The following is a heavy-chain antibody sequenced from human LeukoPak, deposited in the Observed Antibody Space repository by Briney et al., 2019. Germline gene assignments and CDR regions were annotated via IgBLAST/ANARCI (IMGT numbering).Heavy chain of an antibody. CDR2: IYHSGST. D-gene: IGHD3-22*01. CDR1: GYSISSGYY. V-gene: IGHV4-38-2*02. Sequence: ASETLSLTCTLSGYSISSGYYWGWIRQPPGKGLEWIGSIYHSGSTYYNPSLKSRVTISVDTSKNQFSLKLSSVTAADTAVYYCATKSTYYYDSSGYATLEGFDYWGQGTLVTVSS. J-gene: IGHJ4*02. CDR3: ATKSTYYYDSSGYATLEGFDY.